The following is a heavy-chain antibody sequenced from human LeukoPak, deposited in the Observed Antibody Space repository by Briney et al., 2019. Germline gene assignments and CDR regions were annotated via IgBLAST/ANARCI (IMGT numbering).Heavy chain of an antibody. J-gene: IGHJ4*02. CDR3: ARARPLYYYDSSGKGVDY. CDR2: INPNSGGT. D-gene: IGHD3-22*01. Sequence: APVKVSCKASGYTFTGYYMHWVRQAPGQGLEWMGWINPNSGGTNYAQKFQGRVTMTRDTSISTAYMELSRLRSDDTAVYYCARARPLYYYDSSGKGVDYWGQGTLVTVSS. V-gene: IGHV1-2*02. CDR1: GYTFTGYY.